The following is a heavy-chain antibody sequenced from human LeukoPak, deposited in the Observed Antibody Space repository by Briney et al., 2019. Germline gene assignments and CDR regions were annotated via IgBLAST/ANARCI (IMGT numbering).Heavy chain of an antibody. J-gene: IGHJ5*02. Sequence: SETLSLTSTVSGGSISSYYWSWIRQPPGKGLEWIGYIYYSGSTSYNPSLKSRVTISVDTSKNQFSLKLSSVTAADTAVYYCARDSGTTGEVKFDPWGQGTLVTVSS. D-gene: IGHD3-10*01. V-gene: IGHV4-59*01. CDR3: ARDSGTTGEVKFDP. CDR1: GGSISSYY. CDR2: IYYSGST.